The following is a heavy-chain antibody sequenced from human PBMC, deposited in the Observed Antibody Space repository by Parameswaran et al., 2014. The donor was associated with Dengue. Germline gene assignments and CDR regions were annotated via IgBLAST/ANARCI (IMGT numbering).Heavy chain of an antibody. D-gene: IGHD5-24*01. CDR3: ARTVEGRDDAFDI. Sequence: VRQAPGKGLEWIGYIYYSGSTNYNPSLKSRVTISVDTSKNQFSLKLSSVTAADTAVYYCARTVEGRDDAFDIWGQGTMVTVSS. V-gene: IGHV4-59*01. J-gene: IGHJ3*02. CDR2: IYYSGST.